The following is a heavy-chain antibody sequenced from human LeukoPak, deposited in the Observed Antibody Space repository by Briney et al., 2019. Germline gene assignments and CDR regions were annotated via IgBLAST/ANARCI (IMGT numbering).Heavy chain of an antibody. J-gene: IGHJ5*02. CDR2: INHSGST. V-gene: IGHV4-34*01. CDR3: ARVLRYSYGYVRWFDP. D-gene: IGHD5-18*01. CDR1: GGSFSGYY. Sequence: PSETLSRTCAVYGGSFSGYYWSWIRQPPGKGLEWNGEINHSGSTNYNPSLKRPVTISVDTSKNQFSLRLSSVTAADTAVYYCARVLRYSYGYVRWFDPWGQGTLVTVSS.